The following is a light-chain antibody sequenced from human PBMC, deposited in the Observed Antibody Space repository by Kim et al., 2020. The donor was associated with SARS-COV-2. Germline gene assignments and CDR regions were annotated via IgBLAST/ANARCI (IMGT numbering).Light chain of an antibody. CDR3: NSRDSNDNVV. V-gene: IGLV3-19*01. CDR2: GKN. CDR1: SLRSYY. Sequence: SSELTQDPAVSGALGQTGRITCQGASLRSYYATWDQQKPGQGPILVIYGKNNRPSRVPDRFSGFSSGNTASFTITGTQEGDEDDYYCNSRDSNDNVVFGGGTQLTVL. J-gene: IGLJ2*01.